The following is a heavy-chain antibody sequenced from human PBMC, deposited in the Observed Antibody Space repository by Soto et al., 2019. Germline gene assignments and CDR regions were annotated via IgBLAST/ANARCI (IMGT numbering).Heavy chain of an antibody. D-gene: IGHD5-12*01. V-gene: IGHV3-30*18. CDR1: GFTFSSYG. J-gene: IGHJ6*02. Sequence: QVQLVESGGGVVQPGRSLRLSCAASGFTFSSYGMHWVRQAPGKGLEWVAVISYDGSNKYYADSVKGRFTISRDNSKNPLYLKMNSLRAEDTAVYYCAKEAAGYSGYDFSLPEARYGMDVWGQGTTVTVSS. CDR3: AKEAAGYSGYDFSLPEARYGMDV. CDR2: ISYDGSNK.